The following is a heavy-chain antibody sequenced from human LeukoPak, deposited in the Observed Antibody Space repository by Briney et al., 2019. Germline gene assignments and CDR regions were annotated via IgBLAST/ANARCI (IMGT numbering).Heavy chain of an antibody. V-gene: IGHV3-23*01. Sequence: GGSLRLSCEASGFTFSSHAMSWVRQAPGKGLEWVSVIGGGGDDTYCADSVKGRFSISRDNSKNTLYLQMNALRAEDTAVYYCGKGVRGLYYYDDYRGQGTLVTVSS. CDR1: GFTFSSHA. D-gene: IGHD3-22*01. CDR2: IGGGGDDT. CDR3: GKGVRGLYYYDDY. J-gene: IGHJ4*02.